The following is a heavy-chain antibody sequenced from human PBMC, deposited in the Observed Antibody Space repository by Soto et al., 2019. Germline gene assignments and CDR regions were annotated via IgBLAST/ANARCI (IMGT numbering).Heavy chain of an antibody. J-gene: IGHJ5*02. CDR1: VNNFRTHN. CDR3: ARGNSGSYAWFDP. Sequence: PVKVSWQGPVNNFRTHNISWGGQGPGRGLEWMGRIIPTLGIIKYAQKFQGRVTITADKSTSTAYMELTSLRFDDTAVYYCARGNSGSYAWFDPWGQGTLVTVSS. CDR2: IIPTLGII. D-gene: IGHD1-26*01. V-gene: IGHV1-69*02.